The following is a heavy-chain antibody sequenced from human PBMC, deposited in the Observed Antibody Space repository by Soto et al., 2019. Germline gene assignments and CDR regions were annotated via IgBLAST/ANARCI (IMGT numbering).Heavy chain of an antibody. CDR1: GFTFDDYV. J-gene: IGHJ4*02. D-gene: IGHD3-16*01. V-gene: IGHV3-9*01. CDR2: ISWNSGNI. Sequence: EVQLVESGGGLVQPGRSLRLSCVASGFTFDDYVMHWVRQVPGKGLEWVSGISWNSGNIDYADSVKGRGTISRDNAMNSLYLQMNSLRPEDTALYYCARGLSAVPSYLDYGGQGTLVTVSS. CDR3: ARGLSAVPSYLDY.